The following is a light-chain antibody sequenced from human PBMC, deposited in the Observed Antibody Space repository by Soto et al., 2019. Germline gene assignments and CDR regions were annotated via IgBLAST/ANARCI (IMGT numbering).Light chain of an antibody. CDR3: QQRSAWPYT. J-gene: IGKJ2*01. V-gene: IGKV3-11*01. CDR2: DVS. CDR1: QSVSSY. Sequence: EIVLTQSPATLSLSPGERATLSCRTSQSVSSYLAWYQQKPGQAPRLLIHDVSNRATGIPARFSGSGSGTDFTLTISNLEPADFAVYHCQQRSAWPYTFGQGTKLEI.